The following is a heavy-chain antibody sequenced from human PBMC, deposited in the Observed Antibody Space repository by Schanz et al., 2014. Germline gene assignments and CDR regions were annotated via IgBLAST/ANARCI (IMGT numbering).Heavy chain of an antibody. CDR2: IGTSGGT. J-gene: IGHJ4*02. CDR1: GLIFSNYV. CDR3: ARKVVATIGGYYDN. D-gene: IGHD5-12*01. Sequence: EVHLLESGGGLVQPGGSLKLSCAASGLIFSNYVMSWVRQAPGKGLEWVSTIGTSGGTNYAESVKGRFTISRDNSKNTLYLQMNSLRAEDTAVYYCARKVVATIGGYYDNWGQGTLVIVSS. V-gene: IGHV3-23*01.